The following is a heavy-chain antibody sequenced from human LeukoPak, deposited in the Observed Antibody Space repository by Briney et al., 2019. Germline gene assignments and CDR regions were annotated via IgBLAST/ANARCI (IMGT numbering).Heavy chain of an antibody. D-gene: IGHD3-22*01. CDR3: ARGMFSTMIVVVIRGTFDY. CDR1: GGSISSSSYY. Sequence: SETLSLTCTVSGGSISSSSYYWGWIRQPPGKGLEWFGSIYYSGSTYYNPALKSRVPISVDTSKTQFSLKPRSVTAADTAVYYCARGMFSTMIVVVIRGTFDYWGQGTLVTVSS. CDR2: IYYSGST. V-gene: IGHV4-39*01. J-gene: IGHJ4*02.